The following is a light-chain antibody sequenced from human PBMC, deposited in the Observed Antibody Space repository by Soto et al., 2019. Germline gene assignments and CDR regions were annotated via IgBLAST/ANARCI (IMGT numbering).Light chain of an antibody. J-gene: IGKJ2*01. Sequence: EIVLTQSPGTLSLSPGERATLSCRASQSVSNTYLAWYQHKPGQAPRPLIYGASDRATGIPDRFSGSGSVTDFTLTFSSLEPEDFALYYCQQYGTSPVTFGQGTKLEIK. CDR1: QSVSNTY. V-gene: IGKV3-20*01. CDR2: GAS. CDR3: QQYGTSPVT.